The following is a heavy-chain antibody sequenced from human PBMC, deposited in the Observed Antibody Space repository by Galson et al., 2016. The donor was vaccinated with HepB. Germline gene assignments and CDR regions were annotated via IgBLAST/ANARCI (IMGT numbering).Heavy chain of an antibody. J-gene: IGHJ6*02. V-gene: IGHV3-23*01. CDR1: EFTFSSYG. CDR3: ARGQRYSYLYGMDV. D-gene: IGHD5-18*01. CDR2: ISGSGGST. Sequence: SLRLSCAVSEFTFSSYGMHWVRQAPGKGLEWVSVIISGSGGSTYYADSVKGRFTISRDNSKNTLFLQMNSLRAEDTAVYYCARGQRYSYLYGMDVWGQGTTVTVSS.